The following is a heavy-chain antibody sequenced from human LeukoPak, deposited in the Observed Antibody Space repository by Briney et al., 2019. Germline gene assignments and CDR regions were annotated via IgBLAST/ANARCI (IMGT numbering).Heavy chain of an antibody. CDR2: IYHSGST. Sequence: SGTLSLTCAVSGGSISSSNWWSWVRQPPGKGLEWIGEIYHSGSTNYNPSLKSRVTISVDKSKNQFSLKLSSVTAADTAVYYCAREPMVRGVKLYYYYMDVWGKGTTVTVSS. CDR3: AREPMVRGVKLYYYYMDV. J-gene: IGHJ6*03. CDR1: GGSISSSNW. D-gene: IGHD3-10*01. V-gene: IGHV4-4*02.